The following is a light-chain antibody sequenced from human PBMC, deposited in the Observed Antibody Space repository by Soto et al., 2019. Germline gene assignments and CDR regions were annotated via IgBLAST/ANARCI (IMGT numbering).Light chain of an antibody. CDR2: AAS. Sequence: DAQMTQSPSSLSASVGDSATITCRASQSIGTYLDWYQHKPGKAPKLLIYAASSLQSGVPSRFSGSGSGTDFTLTISSLQPEDFATYYCQESHSTFGQGTKLEIK. V-gene: IGKV1-39*01. CDR3: QESHST. CDR1: QSIGTY. J-gene: IGKJ2*01.